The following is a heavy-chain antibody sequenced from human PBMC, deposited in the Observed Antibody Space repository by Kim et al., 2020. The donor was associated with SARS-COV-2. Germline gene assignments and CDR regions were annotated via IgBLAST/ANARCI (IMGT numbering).Heavy chain of an antibody. CDR3: ARFAYYYDSSGYGD. V-gene: IGHV3-11*06. J-gene: IGHJ4*02. Sequence: ADSVKGQSTHARDNAKNSMYLQMNSLRAEDTAGYYCARFAYYYDSSGYGDWGQGTLVTVSS. D-gene: IGHD3-22*01.